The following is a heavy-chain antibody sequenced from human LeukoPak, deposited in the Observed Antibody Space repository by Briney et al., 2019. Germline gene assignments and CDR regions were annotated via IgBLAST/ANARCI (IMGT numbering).Heavy chain of an antibody. J-gene: IGHJ3*02. CDR2: ISGSGGST. CDR3: AKEKTVSDAFDI. CDR1: GFTFSNYA. Sequence: GGSLRLSCAASGFTFSNYAMSWVRQAPGEGLGWVSAISGSGGSTFYAHSVKGRFTISRDNSKNTLYLQMNSLRAEDTAVYYCAKEKTVSDAFDIWGQGTMVTVSS. V-gene: IGHV3-23*01. D-gene: IGHD5/OR15-5a*01.